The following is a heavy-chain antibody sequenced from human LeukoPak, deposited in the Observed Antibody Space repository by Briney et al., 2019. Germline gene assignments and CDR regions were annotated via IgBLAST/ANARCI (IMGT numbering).Heavy chain of an antibody. CDR1: GFDLRRHD. D-gene: IGHD2-8*02. Sequence: GGSLRLSCVASGFDLRRHDMNWVRQAPGKGLEWLSSITSNSDYLFYAVSLSDRFTISRNNDKNTLYLQMKRLAVEDTAVYFCARDRENREGFCSGGTCSPPDYWGPGTLVVVSS. CDR2: ITSNSDYL. CDR3: ARDRENREGFCSGGTCSPPDY. V-gene: IGHV3-21*01. J-gene: IGHJ4*02.